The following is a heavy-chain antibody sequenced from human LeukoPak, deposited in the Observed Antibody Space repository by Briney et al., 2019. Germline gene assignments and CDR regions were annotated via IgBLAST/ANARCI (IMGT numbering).Heavy chain of an antibody. CDR2: IKEDGSET. Sequence: PGGSLRLSCAASGFTFSSYWMSWVRQAPGRGMEWVANIKEDGSETYYLDSVKGRFTISRDNAKNSLYLQMNSLRAEDTAVYYCARIDIAVASAFILDAFGIWGQGTMVTVSS. CDR3: ARIDIAVASAFILDAFGI. D-gene: IGHD2-2*01. CDR1: GFTFSSYW. J-gene: IGHJ3*02. V-gene: IGHV3-7*01.